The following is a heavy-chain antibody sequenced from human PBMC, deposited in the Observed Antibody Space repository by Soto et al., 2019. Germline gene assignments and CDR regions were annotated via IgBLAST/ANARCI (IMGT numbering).Heavy chain of an antibody. J-gene: IGHJ5*02. Sequence: KPSGYSFTNNDVSWVRQATGQGLEWMGWMNPGSGDTGYAQKFQGRVTMTRDISIATAYMELSSLRSDDTAIYYCARMATFGSLNWFDPWGQGTLVTVSS. CDR2: MNPGSGDT. D-gene: IGHD3-16*01. V-gene: IGHV1-8*01. CDR1: GYSFTNND. CDR3: ARMATFGSLNWFDP.